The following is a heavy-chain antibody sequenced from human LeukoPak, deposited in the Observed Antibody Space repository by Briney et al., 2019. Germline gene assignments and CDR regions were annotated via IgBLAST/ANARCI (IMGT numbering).Heavy chain of an antibody. D-gene: IGHD3-10*01. CDR2: ISYDGSNK. CDR1: GFTFSSYG. Sequence: GGSLRLSCAASGFTFSSYGMHWVRQAPGKGLEWVAVISYDGSNKYYADSVKGRFTISRDNSKNTLYLQMNSLRAEDTAVYYCAVYGSGSYYTTTFDYWGQGTLVTVSS. V-gene: IGHV3-30*03. CDR3: AVYGSGSYYTTTFDY. J-gene: IGHJ4*02.